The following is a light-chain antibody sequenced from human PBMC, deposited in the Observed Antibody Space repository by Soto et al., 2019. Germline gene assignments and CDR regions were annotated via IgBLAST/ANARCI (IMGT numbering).Light chain of an antibody. CDR3: QQSYSTPLT. V-gene: IGKV1-39*01. Sequence: DIQMTQSPSSLSASVGDRVTITCRASQSISSYFNWYQQKPGKAPKLLIYAASSLQSGVPSRFSGSGSGTDFTLTIICLQPEDFATYYCQQSYSTPLTFGGGTKVDIK. CDR1: QSISSY. CDR2: AAS. J-gene: IGKJ4*01.